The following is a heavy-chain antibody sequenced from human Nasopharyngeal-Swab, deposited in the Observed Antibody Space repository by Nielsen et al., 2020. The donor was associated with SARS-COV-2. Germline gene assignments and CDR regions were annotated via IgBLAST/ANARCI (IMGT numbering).Heavy chain of an antibody. J-gene: IGHJ6*02. CDR1: GFNFDDSG. D-gene: IGHD3-22*01. V-gene: IGHV3-9*01. Sequence: SLKISCAATGFNFDDSGMHWVRQVPGQGLEWVVGISWDSLVKGYGDSVKGRFTISRDNAKNSVYLQMNSLKHEDTGFYYCAKGQDESSSYSGYYYYGMDVWGRGTTVIVSS. CDR3: AKGQDESSSYSGYYYYGMDV. CDR2: ISWDSLVK.